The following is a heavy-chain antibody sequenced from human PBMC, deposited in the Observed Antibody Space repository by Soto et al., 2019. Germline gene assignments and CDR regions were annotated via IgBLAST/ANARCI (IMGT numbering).Heavy chain of an antibody. CDR1: GFSLSTGRMG. CDR3: VRMNADSYQFYYAMDV. J-gene: IGHJ6*02. Sequence: ESGPTLVNPTETLTLTCTASGFSLSTGRMGVSWIRQPPGKALEWLAHIFSDNERSYSTSMQGRLTISKDPSGSQVVLSMTNLDPVDTGTYYCVRMNADSYQFYYAMDVWGQGTTVTVSS. CDR2: IFSDNER. D-gene: IGHD4-17*01. V-gene: IGHV2-26*01.